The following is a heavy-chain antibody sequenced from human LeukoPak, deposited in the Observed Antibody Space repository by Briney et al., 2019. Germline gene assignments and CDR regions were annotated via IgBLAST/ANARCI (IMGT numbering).Heavy chain of an antibody. CDR2: IIPIFGTA. J-gene: IGHJ4*02. Sequence: GSSVKVSCKSSGGTFSSYAISWVRQAPGQGLEWMGGIIPIFGTANYAQKFQGRVTITADESTSTAYMELSSLRSEDTAVYYCARDPRARASSSWYDYWGQGTLVTVSS. V-gene: IGHV1-69*01. D-gene: IGHD6-13*01. CDR1: GGTFSSYA. CDR3: ARDPRARASSSWYDY.